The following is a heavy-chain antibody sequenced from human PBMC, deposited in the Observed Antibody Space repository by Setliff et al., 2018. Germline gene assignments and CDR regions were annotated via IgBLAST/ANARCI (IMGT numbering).Heavy chain of an antibody. D-gene: IGHD6-13*01. CDR1: DDFLNFGHW. CDR3: ARGSAVDNNSWYPYFFDS. CDR2: ISHTGST. V-gene: IGHV4-4*02. Sequence: SETLSLTCTVSDDFLNFGHWLSWVRQSPGRGLQWIGDISHTGSTNYNPSLRSQLTVSVDKSKNQFSLKVDSVTDADTAVYFCARGSAVDNNSWYPYFFDSWGRGTLVTVSS. J-gene: IGHJ4*01.